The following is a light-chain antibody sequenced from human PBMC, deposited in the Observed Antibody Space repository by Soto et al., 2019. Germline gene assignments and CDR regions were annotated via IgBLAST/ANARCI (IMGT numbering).Light chain of an antibody. V-gene: IGKV3-11*01. CDR3: QQRSNWPPWT. CDR2: DAS. Sequence: EIVLTQSPGTLSLSPGERATLSCMASQSVSSYLAWYQQKPGQAPRLLIYDASNRATGIPARFSGSGSGTDFTLTISSLEPEDFAVYYCQQRSNWPPWTFGPGTKVDIK. J-gene: IGKJ1*01. CDR1: QSVSSY.